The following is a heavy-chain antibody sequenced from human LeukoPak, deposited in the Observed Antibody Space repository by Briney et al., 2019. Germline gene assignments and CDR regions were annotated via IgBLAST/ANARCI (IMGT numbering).Heavy chain of an antibody. CDR2: IEEDGGER. CDR1: GFTCSRFW. Sequence: QSGGSLRLSCGASGFTCSRFWTNWVSQAPGRRLEWVANIEEDGGERYCVDSVKGRFTISRDNAKNSLYLQMNSLRAEDTALYYCAKDTQWGQGTLVTVSS. CDR3: AKDTQ. J-gene: IGHJ4*02. V-gene: IGHV3-7*03.